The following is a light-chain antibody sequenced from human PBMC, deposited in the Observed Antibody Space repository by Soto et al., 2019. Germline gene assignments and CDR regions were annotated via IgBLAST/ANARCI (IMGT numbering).Light chain of an antibody. Sequence: EIVSTQSPGSRSLCAGGIATLSCRASQSVSSNLAWYQQKPGQAPRLLIYGASTRATGIPARFSGSGSGTEFTLTISSLQSEDFAVYYCQQYNNWPPITFGQGTRLEIK. CDR3: QQYNNWPPIT. CDR2: GAS. V-gene: IGKV3-15*01. CDR1: QSVSSN. J-gene: IGKJ5*01.